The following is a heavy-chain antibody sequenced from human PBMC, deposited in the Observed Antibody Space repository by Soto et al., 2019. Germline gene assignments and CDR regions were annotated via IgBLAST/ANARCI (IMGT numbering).Heavy chain of an antibody. V-gene: IGHV3-11*03. J-gene: IGHJ4*02. Sequence: GGSLRLSCAGSGFDFSDFHISWVRQAPGKGLEWISYISSSLGHTDYADSVKGRFPISRDNAKSSVFLEMSDLRSDGTAVYYCAANWNFGLNFWGQGTLVTVSS. CDR3: AANWNFGLNF. CDR2: ISSSLGHT. D-gene: IGHD1-1*01. CDR1: GFDFSDFH.